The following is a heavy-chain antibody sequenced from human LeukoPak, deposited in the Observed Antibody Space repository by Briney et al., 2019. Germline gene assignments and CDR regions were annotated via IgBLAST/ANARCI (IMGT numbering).Heavy chain of an antibody. D-gene: IGHD3-16*02. J-gene: IGHJ4*02. V-gene: IGHV3-48*03. CDR2: ITRSSRII. CDR1: GFTFSNFE. Sequence: GGSLRLSCAASGFTFSNFEMNWVRQIPGEGLEWLSFITRSSRIIYYADSVKGRFTISRDNANNSLHLQMNSLRVEDTGIYFCARGSTFGGVISDFWGQGTLVTVSS. CDR3: ARGSTFGGVISDF.